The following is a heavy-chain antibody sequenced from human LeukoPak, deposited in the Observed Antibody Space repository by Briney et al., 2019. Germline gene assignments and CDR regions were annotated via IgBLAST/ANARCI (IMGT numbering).Heavy chain of an antibody. CDR3: ARDYTYCSGSRCYDRFDY. V-gene: IGHV3-48*04. CDR2: ITSSSSSI. J-gene: IGHJ4*02. Sequence: GGSLRLSCTASGFTFSSYSMNWVRQAPGKGLEWLSYITSSSSSIFYADSVKGRFTISRDNAKSSLYLQMNSLTAEDTAVYYCARDYTYCSGSRCYDRFDYWGQGIRVTVSS. CDR1: GFTFSSYS. D-gene: IGHD2-15*01.